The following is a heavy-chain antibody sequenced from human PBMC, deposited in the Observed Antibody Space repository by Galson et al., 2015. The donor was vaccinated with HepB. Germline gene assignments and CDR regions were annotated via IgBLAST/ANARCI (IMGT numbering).Heavy chain of an antibody. CDR2: IYSGGST. J-gene: IGHJ4*02. V-gene: IGHV3-66*01. D-gene: IGHD2-2*01. CDR3: ARGAYCSSTSCHYSGY. CDR1: GLTVSSNY. Sequence: SLRLSCAASGLTVSSNYMSWVRQAPGKGLEWVSVIYSGGSTYYADSVKGRFTISRDNAKNSLYLQMNSLRDEDTAVYYCARGAYCSSTSCHYSGYWGQGTLVTVSS.